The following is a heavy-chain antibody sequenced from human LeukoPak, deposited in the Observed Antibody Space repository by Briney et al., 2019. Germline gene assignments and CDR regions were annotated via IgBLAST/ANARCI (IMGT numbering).Heavy chain of an antibody. V-gene: IGHV4-34*01. J-gene: IGHJ4*02. CDR3: ARYCGSENYCISY. D-gene: IGHD3-10*01. CDR2: INHSGTI. Sequence: SETLSLTCAVYGASFSTNYWIWIRQPPGKGLEWIGEINHSGTITYKPSLKSRLTISAVTSKNHFSLKLSSVTAADTAVYYCARYCGSENYCISYWGQGTLVTVSS. CDR1: GASFSTNY.